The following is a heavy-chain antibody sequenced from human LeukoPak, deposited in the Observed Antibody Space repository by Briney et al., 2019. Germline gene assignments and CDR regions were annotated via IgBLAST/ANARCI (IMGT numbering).Heavy chain of an antibody. CDR3: TRGHGKSRQYLVDFDY. J-gene: IGHJ4*02. V-gene: IGHV1-2*02. Sequence: ASVKVSCKASGYTFAAHYIHWVREAPGQGLAWMGWIDPNNGDTYYVQNFKGRVTMTSDTSISTAFLDLSGLRSDDTAVYFCTRGHGKSRQYLVDFDYWGQGTLVSVSS. CDR1: GYTFAAHY. CDR2: IDPNNGDT. D-gene: IGHD6-13*01.